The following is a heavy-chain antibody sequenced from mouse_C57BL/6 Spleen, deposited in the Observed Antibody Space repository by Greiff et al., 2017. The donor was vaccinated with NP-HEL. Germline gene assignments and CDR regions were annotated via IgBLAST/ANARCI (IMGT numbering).Heavy chain of an antibody. CDR3: ARGHYYGSSPYYAMDY. V-gene: IGHV1-53*01. D-gene: IGHD1-1*01. CDR2: INPSNGGT. J-gene: IGHJ4*01. CDR1: GYTFTSYW. Sequence: QVQLQQPGTELVKPGASVKLSCKASGYTFTSYWMHWVKQRPGQGLEWIGNINPSNGGTNYNEKFKSKATLTVDKSSSTAYMQLSSLTSEDSAVYYCARGHYYGSSPYYAMDYWGQGTSVTVSS.